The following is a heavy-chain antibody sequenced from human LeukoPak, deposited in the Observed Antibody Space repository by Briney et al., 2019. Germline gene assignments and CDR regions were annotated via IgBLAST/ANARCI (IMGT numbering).Heavy chain of an antibody. CDR1: GGTFSSYA. J-gene: IGHJ4*02. D-gene: IGHD3-10*01. Sequence: GASVKVSCKASGGTFSSYAISWVRQAPGQGLEWMGGIIPIFGTANYAQKFQGRVTITADESTSTAYMELSSLRSEDTAVYYCASHFGVRPFDHWGQGTLVTVSS. V-gene: IGHV1-69*13. CDR3: ASHFGVRPFDH. CDR2: IIPIFGTA.